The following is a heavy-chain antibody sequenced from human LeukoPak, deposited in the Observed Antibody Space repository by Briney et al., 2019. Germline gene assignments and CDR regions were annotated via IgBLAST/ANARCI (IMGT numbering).Heavy chain of an antibody. V-gene: IGHV3-23*01. CDR3: AKDPPGFGELLLADFQH. Sequence: GGSLRLSCAASGFTFSSYAMSWVRQAPGKGLEWVSAISGSGGSTYYADSVKGRFTISRDNSKNTLYLQMNSLRAEDTAVYYCAKDPPGFGELLLADFQHWGQGTLVTVSS. CDR1: GFTFSSYA. D-gene: IGHD3-10*01. CDR2: ISGSGGST. J-gene: IGHJ1*01.